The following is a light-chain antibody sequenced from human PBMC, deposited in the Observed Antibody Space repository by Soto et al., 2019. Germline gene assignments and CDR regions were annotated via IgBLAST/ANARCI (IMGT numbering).Light chain of an antibody. CDR1: QSVSSN. Sequence: EIVMTQSPATLSVSPGERATLSCRASQSVSSNLAWYQQKPGQAPRLLIYGASTRATGIPARFSGSGSGTDFTLTISRLEPEDFALYYCQQYGSSPITFGQGTRLRL. CDR2: GAS. J-gene: IGKJ5*01. CDR3: QQYGSSPIT. V-gene: IGKV3-15*01.